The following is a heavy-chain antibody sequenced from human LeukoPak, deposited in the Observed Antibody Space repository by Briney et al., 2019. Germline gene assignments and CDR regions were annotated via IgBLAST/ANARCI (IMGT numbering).Heavy chain of an antibody. J-gene: IGHJ4*02. Sequence: SETLSLTCTVSGGSISSGDYYWSWIRQPPGKGLEWIGYIYYSGSTYYNPSLKSRVTISVDTSKNQFSLKLNSVTAADTAVYYCARRKVAATPIFDYWGQGTLVTVSS. V-gene: IGHV4-30-4*01. D-gene: IGHD2-15*01. CDR3: ARRKVAATPIFDY. CDR1: GGSISSGDYY. CDR2: IYYSGST.